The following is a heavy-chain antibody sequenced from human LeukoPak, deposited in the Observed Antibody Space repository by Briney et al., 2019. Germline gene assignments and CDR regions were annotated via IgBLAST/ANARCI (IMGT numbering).Heavy chain of an antibody. CDR2: IYWDGDK. V-gene: IGHV2-5*02. D-gene: IGHD6-13*01. J-gene: IGHJ2*01. CDR1: GFSLSTGGVG. Sequence: SGPTLVKPTQTLTLTCIFSGFSLSTGGVGVDWIRQPPGKALEWLALIYWDGDKRYSPSLKSRLTITKDTSKNQVVLTMTNMDPVDTATYYCTHLGYSSSWYWYFDLWGRGTLVTVSS. CDR3: THLGYSSSWYWYFDL.